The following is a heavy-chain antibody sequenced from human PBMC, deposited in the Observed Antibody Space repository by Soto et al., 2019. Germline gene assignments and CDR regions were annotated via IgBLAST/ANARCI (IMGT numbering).Heavy chain of an antibody. J-gene: IGHJ4*02. CDR2: ISGSGGST. CDR1: GFTFSSYA. V-gene: IGHV3-23*01. D-gene: IGHD6-19*01. CDR3: AKLRARSGWYRPTSFYFDY. Sequence: PGGSLRLSCAASGFTFSSYAMSWVRQAPGKGLEWVSAISGSGGSTYYADSVKGRFTISRDNSKNTLYLQMNSLRAEDTAVYYSAKLRARSGWYRPTSFYFDYWGQGTLVTVSS.